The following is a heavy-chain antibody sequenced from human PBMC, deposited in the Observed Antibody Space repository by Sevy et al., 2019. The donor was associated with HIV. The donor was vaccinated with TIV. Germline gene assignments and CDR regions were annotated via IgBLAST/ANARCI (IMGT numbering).Heavy chain of an antibody. CDR1: GFTFSSYG. Sequence: GGSRRLSCAASGFTFSSYGMHWVRQAPGKGLEWVAFIRYDRSNKYYADSVKGRFTISRDNSKNTLYLQMNSLRAEDTAVYYCANAYKDIVVPRANGGFDYWGQGTLVTVSS. D-gene: IGHD2-2*01. CDR3: ANAYKDIVVPRANGGFDY. CDR2: IRYDRSNK. J-gene: IGHJ4*02. V-gene: IGHV3-30*02.